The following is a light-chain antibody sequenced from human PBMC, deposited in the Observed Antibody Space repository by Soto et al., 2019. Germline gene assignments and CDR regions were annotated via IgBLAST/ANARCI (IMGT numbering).Light chain of an antibody. CDR3: QQYNNWPPT. V-gene: IGKV3-15*01. J-gene: IGKJ3*01. CDR1: QSVSTN. Sequence: ETVLTQSPATLSVSPGERATLSCRASQSVSTNLAWFQQKPGQAPRLLISGASNRATGIPARFSGSGSGTELTLTISSLQSEDFAVYFCQQYNNWPPTFGPGTKVDL. CDR2: GAS.